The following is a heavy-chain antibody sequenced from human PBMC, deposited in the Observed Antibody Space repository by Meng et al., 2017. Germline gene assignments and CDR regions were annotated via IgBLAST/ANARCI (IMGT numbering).Heavy chain of an antibody. D-gene: IGHD6-25*01. Sequence: QVEQVQSGAEVRKPGTSVNVSCKPAGYNFTDYYNHWGRRGPGQGLEWMGRINPKSGDTHYAQKFQARVTMTGDTSISTAYMELSGLRSDDTAMYYCARDEDISAAGKLFGDYWGQGTLVTVSS. CDR3: ARDEDISAAGKLFGDY. V-gene: IGHV1-2*06. CDR1: GYNFTDYY. CDR2: INPKSGDT. J-gene: IGHJ4*02.